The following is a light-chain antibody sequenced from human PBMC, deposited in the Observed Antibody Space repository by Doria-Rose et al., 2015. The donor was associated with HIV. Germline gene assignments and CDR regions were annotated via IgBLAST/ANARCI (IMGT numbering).Light chain of an antibody. CDR3: QQYYDTPS. V-gene: IGKV4-1*01. J-gene: IGKJ3*01. Sequence: TQSPESLGMSLGERATLNCKSNQSLLYTSKDYLAWYQQKPGQPPKLLIYWASTRQSGVPARFSGSGSGTDFTLPISSLEAEDVAVYYCQQYYDTPSFGPGTTVDIK. CDR1: QSLLYTSKDY. CDR2: WAS.